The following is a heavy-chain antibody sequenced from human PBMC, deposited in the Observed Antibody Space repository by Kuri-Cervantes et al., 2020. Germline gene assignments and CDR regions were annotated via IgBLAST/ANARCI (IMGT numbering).Heavy chain of an antibody. J-gene: IGHJ4*02. V-gene: IGHV3-23*01. CDR1: GFTFSSYA. CDR3: VKESPGTGFGDS. D-gene: IGHD2-21*01. CDR2: ISGSGGSK. Sequence: GESLKISCAASGFTFSSYAMSWVRQAPGKGLEWVSAISGSGGSKYYADSVKGRFTISSDNSKNTLDLQINSLRAEDAAVYHCVKESPGTGFGDSRGQGTLVTVSS.